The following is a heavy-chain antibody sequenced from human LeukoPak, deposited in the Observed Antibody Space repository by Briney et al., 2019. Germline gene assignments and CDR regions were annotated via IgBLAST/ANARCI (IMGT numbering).Heavy chain of an antibody. D-gene: IGHD1-14*01. Sequence: PSETLSLACTVSGGSISSGDYYWSWIRQPPGKGLEWIGYIYYSGSTYYNPSLKSRVTISVDTSKNQFSLKLSSVTAADTAVYYCARNIVTEPNWFDPWGQGTLVTVSS. CDR3: ARNIVTEPNWFDP. J-gene: IGHJ5*02. V-gene: IGHV4-30-4*01. CDR2: IYYSGST. CDR1: GGSISSGDYY.